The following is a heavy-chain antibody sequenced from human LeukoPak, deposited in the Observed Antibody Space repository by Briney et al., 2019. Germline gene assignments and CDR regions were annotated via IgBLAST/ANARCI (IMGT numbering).Heavy chain of an antibody. V-gene: IGHV4-59*01. CDR2: IYYSGST. CDR3: ARHNTVPNWFDP. D-gene: IGHD4-17*01. J-gene: IGHJ5*02. Sequence: SETLSLTCTVSGGSISSYYWSWIRQPPGKGLEWIGNIYYSGSTNYNPSLKSRVTISVDTSKNQFSLKLSSVTAADTAVYYCARHNTVPNWFDPWGQGTLVTVSS. CDR1: GGSISSYY.